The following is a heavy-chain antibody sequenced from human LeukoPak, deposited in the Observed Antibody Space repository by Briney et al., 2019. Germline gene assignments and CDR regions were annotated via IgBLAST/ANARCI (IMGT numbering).Heavy chain of an antibody. CDR1: GFTFRNFG. CDR3: TRDNDILTGYYFGAFDI. D-gene: IGHD3-9*01. CDR2: IKRKSDGGTT. Sequence: GGSLRLSCAASGFTFRNFGMTWVRQGPGKGLEWVGRIKRKSDGGTTDHAAFVKGRFTISRDDSKNTLYLQMNSLNTEDTAVYYCTRDNDILTGYYFGAFDIWGQGTMVTVSS. V-gene: IGHV3-15*01. J-gene: IGHJ3*02.